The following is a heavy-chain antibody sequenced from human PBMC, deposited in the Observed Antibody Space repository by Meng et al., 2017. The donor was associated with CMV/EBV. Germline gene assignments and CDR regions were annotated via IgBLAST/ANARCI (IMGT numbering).Heavy chain of an antibody. CDR2: INHSGST. CDR1: GGSFSGYY. J-gene: IGHJ6*02. Sequence: GSLRLSCAVYGGSFSGYYWSWIRQPPGKGLEWIGEINHSGSTNYTPSLKSRVTISVDTSKNQFSLKLSSVTAADTAVYYCARGYDVWSGPTRTYYYYGMDVWGQGTTVTVSS. CDR3: ARGYDVWSGPTRTYYYYGMDV. D-gene: IGHD3-3*01. V-gene: IGHV4-34*01.